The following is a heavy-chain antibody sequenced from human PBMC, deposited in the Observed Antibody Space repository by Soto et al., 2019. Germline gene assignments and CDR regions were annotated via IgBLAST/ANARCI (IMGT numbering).Heavy chain of an antibody. Sequence: SETLSLTCTVSGGPFPTGGYYLSWIRQEPGKGLEWIGYIYYNGDTSYNPSLRSRVTISADTSKTQFSLRLSSVTSADTAVYYCARGDSQVDSVFDYWGQGMFVTFSP. V-gene: IGHV4-31*03. CDR2: IYYNGDT. D-gene: IGHD3-16*01. CDR3: ARGDSQVDSVFDY. J-gene: IGHJ4*02. CDR1: GGPFPTGGYY.